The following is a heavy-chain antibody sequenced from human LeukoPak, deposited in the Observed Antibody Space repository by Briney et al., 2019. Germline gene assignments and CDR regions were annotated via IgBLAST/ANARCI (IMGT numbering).Heavy chain of an antibody. Sequence: GGSLRLSCAASGFTFDDYAMHWVRQAPGKGLKWVSGISWNSGSIGYADSVKGRLTISRDNTKNSLYLEMNSLRAEDMALYYCARGTATGGRMDYWGQGTLVTVSS. V-gene: IGHV3-9*03. CDR1: GFTFDDYA. D-gene: IGHD5-24*01. J-gene: IGHJ4*02. CDR3: ARGTATGGRMDY. CDR2: ISWNSGSI.